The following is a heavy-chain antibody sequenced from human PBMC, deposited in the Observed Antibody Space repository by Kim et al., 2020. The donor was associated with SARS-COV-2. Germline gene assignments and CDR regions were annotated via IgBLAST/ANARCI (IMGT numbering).Heavy chain of an antibody. CDR2: IRSEAYGGST. CDR3: TRDKNAAMGHPDDYYDSMDV. D-gene: IGHD6-13*01. Sequence: GGSLRLSCATSGFNFRDYAMSWFRQAPGKGLQWVAFIRSEAYGGSTEYAASVRGRFTVSRDDSKRVAYLQMNSLKIEDTVIYYCTRDKNAAMGHPDDYYDSMDVWGQGTTVTVSS. J-gene: IGHJ6*01. CDR1: GFNFRDYA. V-gene: IGHV3-49*03.